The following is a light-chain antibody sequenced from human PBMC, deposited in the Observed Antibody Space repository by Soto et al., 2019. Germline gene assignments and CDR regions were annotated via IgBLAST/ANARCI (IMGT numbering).Light chain of an antibody. CDR2: GAS. V-gene: IGKV3-15*01. Sequence: EIVMTQSPATLAMSPGERATLSCRASRSVSGNLAWYQQKPGQAPRLLVYGASTRATVIPARFSGSGSGTEFTLTISSLQSEDYAVYYCQQYNDWPQTFGQGTKV. CDR1: RSVSGN. CDR3: QQYNDWPQT. J-gene: IGKJ1*01.